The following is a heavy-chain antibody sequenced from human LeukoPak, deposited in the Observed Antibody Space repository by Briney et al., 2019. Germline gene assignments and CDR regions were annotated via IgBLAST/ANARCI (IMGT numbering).Heavy chain of an antibody. D-gene: IGHD1-26*01. CDR3: VRGGFSGD. V-gene: IGHV3-74*03. CDR1: GFTFSSDR. J-gene: IGHJ4*02. Sequence: GGSLRLSCTASGFTFSSDRMHWVRQVPGKGLVRVSRINGDGTGTMYADAVEGRFTISRDNAKNTLYLQMNGLRTEDTAVYYCVRGGFSGDWGQGTLVTVSS. CDR2: INGDGTGT.